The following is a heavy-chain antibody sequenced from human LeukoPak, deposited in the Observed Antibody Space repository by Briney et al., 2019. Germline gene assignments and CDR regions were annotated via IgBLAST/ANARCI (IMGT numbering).Heavy chain of an antibody. Sequence: GGSLRLSCAASGFTFSSYAMSWVRQAPGKRLEWVSAISGSGGSTYYADSVKGRFTISGDNSKNTLYLQMNSLRAEDTAVYYCAKAYCSSTSCPFDPWGQGTLVTVSS. J-gene: IGHJ5*02. V-gene: IGHV3-23*01. D-gene: IGHD2-2*01. CDR2: ISGSGGST. CDR3: AKAYCSSTSCPFDP. CDR1: GFTFSSYA.